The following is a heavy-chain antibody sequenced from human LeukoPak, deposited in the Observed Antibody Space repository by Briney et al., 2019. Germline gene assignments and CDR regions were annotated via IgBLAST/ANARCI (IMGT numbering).Heavy chain of an antibody. J-gene: IGHJ3*02. CDR2: IYYSGST. Sequence: SETLSLTCTVSGGSISSYYWNWIRQPPGKGLEWIGYIYYSGSTNYNPSLKSRVTISVDTSKNQFSLKLSSVTAADTAVYYCARVYGSGSYYIPHDAFDIWGQGTMVTVSS. CDR1: GGSISSYY. CDR3: ARVYGSGSYYIPHDAFDI. D-gene: IGHD3-10*01. V-gene: IGHV4-59*08.